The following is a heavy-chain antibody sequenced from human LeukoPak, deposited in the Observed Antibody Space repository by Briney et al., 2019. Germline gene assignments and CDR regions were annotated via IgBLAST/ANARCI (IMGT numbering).Heavy chain of an antibody. CDR3: ARGRSNYYGMDV. D-gene: IGHD1-26*01. CDR2: IYYNGNT. V-gene: IGHV4-59*01. CDR1: DGSINSYY. Sequence: PSETLSLTCSVSDGSINSYYWNRIRRPPGKGLEWIGYIYYNGNTNYSPSPKSRVTMSVDTSKNLFSLKVSSVTAADTAVYYCARGRSNYYGMDVWGQGTTVTVSS. J-gene: IGHJ6*02.